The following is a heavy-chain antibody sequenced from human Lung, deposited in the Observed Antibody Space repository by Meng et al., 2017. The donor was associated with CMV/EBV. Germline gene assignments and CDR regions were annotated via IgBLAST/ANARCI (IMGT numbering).Heavy chain of an antibody. CDR3: ARHHHSPTFDY. CDR2: VVYSGTT. CDR1: GGSISSSCYY. D-gene: IGHD1-14*01. J-gene: IGHJ4*02. V-gene: IGHV4-39*01. Sequence: QQQSEDAGPGLVKPSEPLSTTCTVSGGSISSSCYYWPWIRQPPGEGLEWIGSVVYSGTTYYTSSLKSRVSISVDTSKNQFSLKLSSVTAADTAVYYCARHHHSPTFDYWGQGTLVTVSS.